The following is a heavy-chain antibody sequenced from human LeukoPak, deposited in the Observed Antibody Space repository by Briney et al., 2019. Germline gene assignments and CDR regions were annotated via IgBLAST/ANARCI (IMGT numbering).Heavy chain of an antibody. Sequence: ASVKVSCKASGYTFTGYYMHWVRQAPGQGLGWMGWINPNSGGTNYAQKFQGRVTMTRDTSISTAYMELSRLRSDDTALYYCVVTGATTSFDYWGQGTLVTVSS. D-gene: IGHD1-26*01. CDR2: INPNSGGT. V-gene: IGHV1-2*02. CDR1: GYTFTGYY. CDR3: VVTGATTSFDY. J-gene: IGHJ4*02.